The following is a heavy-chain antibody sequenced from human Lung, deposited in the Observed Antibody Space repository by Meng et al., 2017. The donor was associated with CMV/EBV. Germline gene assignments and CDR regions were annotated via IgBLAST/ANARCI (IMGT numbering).Heavy chain of an antibody. Sequence: GGSXRLXCAASGFTFDDYPMHWVRQAPGKGLEWFPSFNWKGNAVVYVDSVKGRFTISRDNAKNSLFLQMDSLRTEDTALYYCAKDRNVDASMDYYYYHSMDVXGQGXAVTVSS. D-gene: IGHD3-16*01. J-gene: IGHJ6*02. CDR3: AKDRNVDASMDYYYYHSMDV. V-gene: IGHV3-9*01. CDR2: FNWKGNAV. CDR1: GFTFDDYP.